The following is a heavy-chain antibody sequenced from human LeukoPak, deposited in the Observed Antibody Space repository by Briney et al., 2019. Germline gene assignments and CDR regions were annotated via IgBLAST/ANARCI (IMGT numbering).Heavy chain of an antibody. CDR1: GFTFSSYW. D-gene: IGHD3-16*01. CDR2: IKLDGTEK. V-gene: IGHV3-7*05. Sequence: GGSLRLSCAASGFTFSSYWMHWVRQAPGKGLEWVANIKLDGTEKYYVDSVKGRFTISRDNAKNSLYLQMNSLRAEDTAVYYCASDRFYFGVWGQGTLVTVS. CDR3: ASDRFYFGV. J-gene: IGHJ4*02.